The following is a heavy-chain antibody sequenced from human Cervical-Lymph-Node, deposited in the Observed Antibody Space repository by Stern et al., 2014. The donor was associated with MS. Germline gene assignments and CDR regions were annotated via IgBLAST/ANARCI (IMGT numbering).Heavy chain of an antibody. V-gene: IGHV3-33*01. D-gene: IGHD5-24*01. Sequence: MQLVESGGGVVQPGTSLRLSCAASGFTFRSYGMHWDRQAPGKGLEWVALVWYDGSTAYYRNSVKGRFTISRDNSNNTLFLQMNSLTAEDTAVYYCARGHIPYAYNYLFDYWGQGTLVTVSS. CDR2: VWYDGSTA. CDR1: GFTFRSYG. CDR3: ARGHIPYAYNYLFDY. J-gene: IGHJ4*02.